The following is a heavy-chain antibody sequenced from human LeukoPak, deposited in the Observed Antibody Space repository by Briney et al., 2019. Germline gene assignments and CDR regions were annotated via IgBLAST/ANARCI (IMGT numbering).Heavy chain of an antibody. Sequence: GGALRLSGAASGFTFSTYCMNWVRQAPGKGLEGVSYISSDSSTIYYADSVKGRFTISRDNAKNSLYLQMNNRRDEDTAVYYCATWFGELSWGLFDYWGQGTLVTVSS. V-gene: IGHV3-48*02. CDR1: GFTFSTYC. CDR2: ISSDSSTI. J-gene: IGHJ4*02. D-gene: IGHD3-10*01. CDR3: ATWFGELSWGLFDY.